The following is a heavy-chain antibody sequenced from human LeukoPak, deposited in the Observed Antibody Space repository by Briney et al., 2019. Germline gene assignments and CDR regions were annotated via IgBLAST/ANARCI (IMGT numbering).Heavy chain of an antibody. D-gene: IGHD3-16*01. CDR2: MSYDGSNE. Sequence: GGSLRLSCAASGFTFSNYAMHWVRQGPGKGLEWVAVMSYDGSNEFYADSVKGRFTISRDNSKNTLYLQMNSLRPDDTAVYYCAGGRVWALGYWGQGTLVTVSS. CDR3: AGGRVWALGY. J-gene: IGHJ4*02. CDR1: GFTFSNYA. V-gene: IGHV3-30-3*01.